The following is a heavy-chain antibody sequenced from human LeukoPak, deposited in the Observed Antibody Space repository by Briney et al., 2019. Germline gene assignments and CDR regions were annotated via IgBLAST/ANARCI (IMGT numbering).Heavy chain of an antibody. CDR1: GFTFSGFW. J-gene: IGHJ3*01. D-gene: IGHD6-6*01. V-gene: IGHV3-7*03. CDR2: INSDGSEG. Sequence: GGSLRLSCAVSGFTFSGFWMSWSRQAPGKGLKWVASINSDGSEGYYADVVKGRFTISRDNAKNSLYLQINSLRAGDTAVYYCARSSYSSSSSVWGQGTMVTVSS. CDR3: ARSSYSSSSSV.